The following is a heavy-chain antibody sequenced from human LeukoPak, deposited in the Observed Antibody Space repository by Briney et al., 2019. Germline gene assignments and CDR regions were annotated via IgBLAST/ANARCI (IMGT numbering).Heavy chain of an antibody. CDR3: ARAFYYDTSGYWGYFDY. V-gene: IGHV1-8*02. D-gene: IGHD3-22*01. Sequence: ASVKVSCKASGGTFSSYAISWVRQATGQGLEWMGWMNPNSGNTGYAQKFQGRVTMTRNTSMGTAYMELSSLRSEDTAVYYCARAFYYDTSGYWGYFDYWGQGTLVTVSS. CDR1: GGTFSSYA. CDR2: MNPNSGNT. J-gene: IGHJ4*02.